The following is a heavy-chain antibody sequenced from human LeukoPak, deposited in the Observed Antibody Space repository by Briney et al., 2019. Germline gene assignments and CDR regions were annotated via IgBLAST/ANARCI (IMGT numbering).Heavy chain of an antibody. CDR3: ARDASALY. CDR1: GFNFGSYS. V-gene: IGHV3-23*01. CDR2: ISADSATT. Sequence: PGGSLRLSGAASGFNFGSYSMTWVRQAPGKGMEWVSVISADSATTFYADSVKGRFTISRDNARDSLYLQMNSLRDDGTSVYYCARDASALYWGRGTPVTVSS. D-gene: IGHD2-2*01. J-gene: IGHJ4*02.